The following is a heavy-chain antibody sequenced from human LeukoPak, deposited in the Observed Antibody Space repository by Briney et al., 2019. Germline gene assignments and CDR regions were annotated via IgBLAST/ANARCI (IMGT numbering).Heavy chain of an antibody. Sequence: GGSLRLSCAASGFTFDDYGMSWVRQAPGKGLEWVSGINSNGGSTGYADPVKGRFTISRDNAKNSLYLQMNSLRAEDTALYYCARDSATSYYYYMDVGGKGTTVTVS. D-gene: IGHD1-26*01. CDR2: INSNGGST. CDR1: GFTFDDYG. V-gene: IGHV3-20*04. J-gene: IGHJ6*03. CDR3: ARDSATSYYYYMDV.